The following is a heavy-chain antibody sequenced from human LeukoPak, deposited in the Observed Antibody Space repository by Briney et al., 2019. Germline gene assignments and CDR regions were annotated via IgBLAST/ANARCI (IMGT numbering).Heavy chain of an antibody. CDR2: IYYNGNT. J-gene: IGHJ6*02. CDR3: ARGRSNYYGMDI. D-gene: IGHD1-26*01. Sequence: SETLSLTCSVSDGSINSYYWNWIRRPPGKGLEWIGYIYYNGNTNYSPSLKSRVTMSVDTSKNLFSLKVSSVTAADTAVYYCARGRSNYYGMDIWGQGTTVTVSS. V-gene: IGHV4-59*01. CDR1: DGSINSYY.